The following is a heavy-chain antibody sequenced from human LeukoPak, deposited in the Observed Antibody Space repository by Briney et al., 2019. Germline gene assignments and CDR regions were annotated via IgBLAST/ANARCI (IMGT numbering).Heavy chain of an antibody. D-gene: IGHD4-17*01. Sequence: SETLSLTCAVYGGSFSGYYWSWIRQPPGKGLEWIGEISHSGSTNYNPSLKSRVTISVDTSKNQFSLKLSSVTAADTAVYYCARGGDYDIDYWGQGTLVTVSS. CDR2: ISHSGST. CDR1: GGSFSGYY. CDR3: ARGGDYDIDY. J-gene: IGHJ4*02. V-gene: IGHV4-34*01.